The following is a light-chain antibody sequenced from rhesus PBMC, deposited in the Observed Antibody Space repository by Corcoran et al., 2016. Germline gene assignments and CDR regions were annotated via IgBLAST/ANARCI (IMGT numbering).Light chain of an antibody. Sequence: IQMTQSPSSLSASVGDKVTITCHASQDIRSWLAWYQQKPGKAPKPLIYYASTLQSGAPSRFCGSGSGTEFTLTISSLQPEDFETYYCQQYNTLPRTFGQGTTVDIK. CDR3: QQYNTLPRT. CDR1: QDIRSW. J-gene: IGKJ1*01. V-gene: IGKV1-19*01. CDR2: YAS.